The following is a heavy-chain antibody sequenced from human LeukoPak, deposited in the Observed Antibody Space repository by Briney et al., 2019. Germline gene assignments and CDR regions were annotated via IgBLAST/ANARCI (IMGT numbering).Heavy chain of an antibody. J-gene: IGHJ4*02. Sequence: GGSLRLSCTASGFTFNCYTIYWVREAPGKGLELVSSSSSSGNWIYYSDSVMSRFTISRDDAQNTEYLQMNSLKDEETAVYYCARSRHSLPYDKDLSYWGQGTLVVVS. CDR1: GFTFNCYT. CDR2: SSSSGNWI. V-gene: IGHV3-21*01. D-gene: IGHD3-9*01. CDR3: ARSRHSLPYDKDLSY.